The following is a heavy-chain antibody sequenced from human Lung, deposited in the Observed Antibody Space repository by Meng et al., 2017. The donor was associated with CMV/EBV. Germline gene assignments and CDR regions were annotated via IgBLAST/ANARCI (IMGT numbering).Heavy chain of an antibody. CDR3: ARDRRGSYVTGWGY. D-gene: IGHD3-16*01. Sequence: GSLRLSCTVSGYSISSPYYWGWIRQPPGMGLEWIGSIYYSGNTYYNPSHKSRVTISVDTSKNQFSLKLSSVTAADTVVYYCARDRRGSYVTGWGYWGQGTLVTVSS. CDR1: GYSISSPYY. CDR2: IYYSGNT. V-gene: IGHV4-38-2*02. J-gene: IGHJ4*02.